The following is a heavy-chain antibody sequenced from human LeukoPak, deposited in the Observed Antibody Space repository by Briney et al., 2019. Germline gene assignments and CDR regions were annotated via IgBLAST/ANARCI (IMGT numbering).Heavy chain of an antibody. J-gene: IGHJ4*02. CDR2: ISSSSSYI. D-gene: IGHD2-15*01. Sequence: GGSLRLSCAASGFTFSSYSMNWVRQAPGKGLEWVSSISSSSSYIYYADSVKGRFTISRDNAKNTLYLQMNSLRADDTAVYYCAREARNCSGGSCYSRYFDYWGQGSLVTVSS. CDR3: AREARNCSGGSCYSRYFDY. CDR1: GFTFSSYS. V-gene: IGHV3-21*01.